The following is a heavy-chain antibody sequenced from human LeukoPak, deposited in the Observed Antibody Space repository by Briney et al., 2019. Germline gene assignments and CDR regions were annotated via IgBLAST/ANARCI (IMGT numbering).Heavy chain of an antibody. CDR1: GGSVSSGSYY. V-gene: IGHV4-61*01. Sequence: SETLSLTCTVSGGSVSSGSYYWSWIRQPPGTGLEWIGYIYYSGSTNYNPSLKSRVTISVDTSKNQFSLKLSSVTAADTAVYYCARGRYSSSWYVGAYDYWGQGTLVTVSS. J-gene: IGHJ4*02. CDR3: ARGRYSSSWYVGAYDY. D-gene: IGHD6-13*01. CDR2: IYYSGST.